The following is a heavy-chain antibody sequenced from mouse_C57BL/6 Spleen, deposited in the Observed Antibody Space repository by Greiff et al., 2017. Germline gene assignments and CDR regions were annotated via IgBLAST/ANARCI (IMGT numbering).Heavy chain of an antibody. Sequence: QVQLQQPGAELVKPGASVKMSCKASGYTFTSYWITWVKQRPGQGLEWIGDIYPGSGSTNYNEKFKSKATLTVDTSSSTAYMQLSSLTSEDSAVYYCASKMDYYGSRGLDYWGQGTTLTVSS. CDR2: IYPGSGST. J-gene: IGHJ2*01. V-gene: IGHV1-55*01. CDR3: ASKMDYYGSRGLDY. D-gene: IGHD1-1*01. CDR1: GYTFTSYW.